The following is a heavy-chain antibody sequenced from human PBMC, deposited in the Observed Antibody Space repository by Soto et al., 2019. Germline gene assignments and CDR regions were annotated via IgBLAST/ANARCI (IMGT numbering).Heavy chain of an antibody. CDR2: ISAYNGNT. V-gene: IGHV1-18*01. D-gene: IGHD2-2*01. J-gene: IGHJ3*02. Sequence: QVQLVQSGAEVKKPGASVKVSCKASGYTFTSYGISWVRQAPGQGLEWMGWISAYNGNTNYAQKLQGRVTMTTDTSTSRAYMELRRLRSDDTAVYYCARETPIDIVVVPAAIKNAFDIWGQGTMVTVSS. CDR3: ARETPIDIVVVPAAIKNAFDI. CDR1: GYTFTSYG.